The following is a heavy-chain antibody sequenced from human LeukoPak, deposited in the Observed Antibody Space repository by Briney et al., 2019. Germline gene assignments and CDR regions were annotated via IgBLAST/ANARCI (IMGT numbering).Heavy chain of an antibody. CDR1: GFTFGDYA. V-gene: IGHV3-49*04. CDR3: TRDQTPYY. CDR2: IASETYGGTA. J-gene: IGHJ4*02. Sequence: GGSLRLSCTASGFTFGDYAMSWVRQAPGKGLEWVGFIASETYGGTAEYAASVKGRFIISRDDSKSIAYLQMNSLKTEDTAVYYCTRDQTPYYWGQGTLVTVSS.